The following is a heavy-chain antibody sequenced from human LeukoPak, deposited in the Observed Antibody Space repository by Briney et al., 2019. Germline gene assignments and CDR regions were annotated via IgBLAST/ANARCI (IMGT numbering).Heavy chain of an antibody. CDR1: GFTFGDYA. V-gene: IGHV3-49*04. CDR3: TRDQTPYY. CDR2: IASETYGGTA. J-gene: IGHJ4*02. Sequence: GGSLRLSCTASGFTFGDYAMSWVRQAPGKGLEWVGFIASETYGGTAEYAASVKGRFIISRDDSKSIAYLQMNSLKTEDTAVYYCTRDQTPYYWGQGTLVTVSS.